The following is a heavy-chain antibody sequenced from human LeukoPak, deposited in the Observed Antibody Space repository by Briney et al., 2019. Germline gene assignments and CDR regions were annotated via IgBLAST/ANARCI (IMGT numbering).Heavy chain of an antibody. V-gene: IGHV3-11*01. CDR1: GFTVNGYY. Sequence: GGSLRLSCAASGFTVNGYYMSWIRQAPGKGLEWVSYISRTSGTIYYADSVRGRFAISRDNAKNSLYLQMSSLRAEDTAVYYCARGPYYDYVGGSYRRVFGYWGQGTLVTVSS. D-gene: IGHD3-16*02. CDR3: ARGPYYDYVGGSYRRVFGY. J-gene: IGHJ4*02. CDR2: ISRTSGTI.